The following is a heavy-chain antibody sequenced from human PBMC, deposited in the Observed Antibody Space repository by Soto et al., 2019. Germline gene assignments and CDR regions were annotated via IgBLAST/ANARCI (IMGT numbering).Heavy chain of an antibody. CDR1: GFTFSSYA. Sequence: GGSLRLSCAASGFTFSSYAMSWVRQAPGKGLEWVSAISGSGGSTYYADSMKGRFTISRDNSKNTLYLQMNSLRAEDTAVYYCAKDLSGAIAAAGTASDYWGQGTLVTVSS. D-gene: IGHD6-13*01. CDR3: AKDLSGAIAAAGTASDY. CDR2: ISGSGGST. J-gene: IGHJ4*02. V-gene: IGHV3-23*01.